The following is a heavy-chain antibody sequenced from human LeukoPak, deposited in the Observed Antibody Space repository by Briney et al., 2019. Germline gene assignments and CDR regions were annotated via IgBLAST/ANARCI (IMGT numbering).Heavy chain of an antibody. CDR2: ISAYNGNT. V-gene: IGHV1-18*04. CDR1: GYTFTSYG. Sequence: ASVKVSCKASGYTFTSYGISWVRQAPGQGLEWMGWISAYNGNTNYAQKLQGRVTMTTDTSTSTAHMELRSLRSDDTAVYYCARAIYGSGSYYDNWFDPWGQGTLVTVSS. D-gene: IGHD3-10*01. CDR3: ARAIYGSGSYYDNWFDP. J-gene: IGHJ5*02.